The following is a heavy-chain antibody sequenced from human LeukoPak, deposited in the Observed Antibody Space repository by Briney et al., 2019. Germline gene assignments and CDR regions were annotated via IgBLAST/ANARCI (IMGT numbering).Heavy chain of an antibody. CDR2: ISSSGSTI. CDR3: ARKSITIFGVVAHGFDP. V-gene: IGHV3-11*04. CDR1: GFTFSDYY. J-gene: IGHJ5*02. Sequence: GGSLRLSCAASGFTFSDYYMSWIRQAPGKGLEWVSYISSSGSTIYYADSVKGRFTISRDNAKNSLYLQMNSLRAEDTPVYYCARKSITIFGVVAHGFDPWGQGTLVTVSS. D-gene: IGHD3-3*01.